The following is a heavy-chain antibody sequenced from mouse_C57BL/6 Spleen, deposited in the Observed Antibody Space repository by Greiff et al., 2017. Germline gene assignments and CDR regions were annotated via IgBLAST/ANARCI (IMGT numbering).Heavy chain of an antibody. V-gene: IGHV1-50*01. CDR3: ATYSNFGGFAY. D-gene: IGHD2-5*01. CDR2: IDPSDSYT. J-gene: IGHJ3*01. CDR1: GYTFTSYW. Sequence: QVQLQQPGAELVKPGASVKLSCKASGYTFTSYWMQWVKQRPGQGLEWIGEIDPSDSYTNYNQKFKGKATLTVDTSSSTAYMQLSSLTSEDSAVYYCATYSNFGGFAYWGQGTLVTVSA.